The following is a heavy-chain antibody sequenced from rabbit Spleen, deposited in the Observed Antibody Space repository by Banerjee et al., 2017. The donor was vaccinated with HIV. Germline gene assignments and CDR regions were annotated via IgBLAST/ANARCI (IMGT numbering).Heavy chain of an antibody. CDR2: MYGGSSDNT. D-gene: IGHD6-1*01. Sequence: EESGGGLVKPGASLTLTCTASGFSFSSGYYMCWVRQAPGKGLEWIACMYGGSSDNTFYASWAKGRFTISKTSPTTVTLQMTSLTAADTATYFCARGGYNYGDDKGFNLWGQGTLVTVS. J-gene: IGHJ4*01. CDR3: ARGGYNYGDDKGFNL. CDR1: GFSFSSGYY. V-gene: IGHV1S40*01.